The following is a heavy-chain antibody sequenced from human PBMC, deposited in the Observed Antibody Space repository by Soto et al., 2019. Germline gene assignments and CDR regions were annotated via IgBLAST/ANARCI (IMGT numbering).Heavy chain of an antibody. CDR1: GYTFNNFG. CDR3: ARDRSPWSGSDSVGTDDYYTMDV. V-gene: IGHV1-18*01. Sequence: ASVKVSCKTSGYTFNNFGLSWVRQAPGQGLEWMGWISAYNGNTHYVEKFQGRVTMTIDTSTNTGYLELRSLRFDDTALYFCARDRSPWSGSDSVGTDDYYTMDVWGQGTTVTVS. CDR2: ISAYNGNT. J-gene: IGHJ6*02. D-gene: IGHD3-3*01.